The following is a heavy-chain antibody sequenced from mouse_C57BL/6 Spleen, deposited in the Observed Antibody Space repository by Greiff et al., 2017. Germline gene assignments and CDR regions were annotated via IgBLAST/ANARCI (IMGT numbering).Heavy chain of an antibody. J-gene: IGHJ2*01. CDR3: TTSTVVATGYFDY. CDR1: GFNIKDDY. Sequence: EVQLQQSGAELVRPGASVKLSCTASGFNIKDDYMHWVKQRPEQGLEWIGWIDPENGDTEYASKFQGKATITADTSSNTAYLQLSSLTSEDTAVYYCTTSTVVATGYFDYWGQGTTLTVSS. D-gene: IGHD1-1*01. CDR2: IDPENGDT. V-gene: IGHV14-4*01.